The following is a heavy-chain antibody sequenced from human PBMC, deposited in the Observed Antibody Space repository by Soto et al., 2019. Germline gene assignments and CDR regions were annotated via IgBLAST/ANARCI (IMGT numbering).Heavy chain of an antibody. CDR1: GDTFSGYT. V-gene: IGHV1-8*01. Sequence: GASVKVSCKTSGDTFSGYTINWGRQAPGQGLEWMGRISPIHGMRGFAQKFQDRVTTTRDPSISTVYMELTSLTFEDTAVYYCARGVNAGYDYWGQGTLVTVSS. D-gene: IGHD5-12*01. CDR2: ISPIHGMR. J-gene: IGHJ4*02. CDR3: ARGVNAGYDY.